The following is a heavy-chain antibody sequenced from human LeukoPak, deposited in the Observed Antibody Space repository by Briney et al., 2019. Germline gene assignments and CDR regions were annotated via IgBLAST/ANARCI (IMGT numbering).Heavy chain of an antibody. CDR1: GYTFTSYA. CDR3: ARGVTVTTYYFDY. Sequence: GASVKVSCKASGYTFTSYAMHWVRQAPGQRLEWMGWINAGNGNTKYSQKFQGRVTITRDTSASTAYMELSSLRSEDTAVYYCARGVTVTTYYFDYWGQGTLVTVSS. J-gene: IGHJ4*02. V-gene: IGHV1-3*01. CDR2: INAGNGNT. D-gene: IGHD4-11*01.